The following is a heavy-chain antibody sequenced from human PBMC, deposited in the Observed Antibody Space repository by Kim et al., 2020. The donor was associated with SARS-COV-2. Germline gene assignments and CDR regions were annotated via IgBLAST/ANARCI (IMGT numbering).Heavy chain of an antibody. CDR1: GGSVSNYY. V-gene: IGHV4-59*08. Sequence: SETLSLTCTVSGGSVSNYYWSWVRRTPGKGLEWIGQIHSNGRTKYNPSLMSRVIISIDTSKDHLSLKLTTATAADTAVYYCARHMSGSYFGFDSWGPGTLVTVSS. J-gene: IGHJ4*02. CDR2: IHSNGRT. CDR3: ARHMSGSYFGFDS. D-gene: IGHD3-3*01.